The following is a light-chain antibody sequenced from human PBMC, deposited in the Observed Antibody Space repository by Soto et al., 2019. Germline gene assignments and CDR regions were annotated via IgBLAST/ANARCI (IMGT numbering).Light chain of an antibody. Sequence: QSALTQPASGSGSAGHPITIFSFGTMRAVGAFNLDSWYQQHPGTAPKLIIYEVRNRPSGISSRFSGSRSGNTAALTISGLQHEDEGDYYCSAYTARSTLVFGGGTKLTVL. CDR2: EVR. V-gene: IGLV2-14*01. CDR3: SAYTARSTLV. J-gene: IGLJ3*02. CDR1: MRAVGAFNL.